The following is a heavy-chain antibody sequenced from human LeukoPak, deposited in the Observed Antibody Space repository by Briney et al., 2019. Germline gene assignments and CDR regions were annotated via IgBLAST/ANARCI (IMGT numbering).Heavy chain of an antibody. CDR3: ARDWNYFST. V-gene: IGHV3-21*01. D-gene: IGHD1-1*01. Sequence: GSLRLSCAASGFTFSSYSMNWVRQAPGKGLEWVSSISSSSGSIYYADSVKGRFTVSRDNAKNSLYLQMNSLRAEDTAVYYCARDWNYFSTWGQGTLVTVSS. CDR2: ISSSSGSI. CDR1: GFTFSSYS. J-gene: IGHJ4*02.